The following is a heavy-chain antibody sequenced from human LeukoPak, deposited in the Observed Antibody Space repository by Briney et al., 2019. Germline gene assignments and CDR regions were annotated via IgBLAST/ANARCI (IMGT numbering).Heavy chain of an antibody. V-gene: IGHV3-48*01. CDR1: GFTFSSYS. CDR3: AGGYSYGPNAFDI. D-gene: IGHD5-18*01. CDR2: ISSSSSTI. Sequence: GGSLRLSCAASGFTFSSYSMNWVRQAPGKGLEWVSYISSSSSTIYYADSVKGRFTISRDNAKNSLYLQMNSLRAEDTAVYYCAGGYSYGPNAFDIWGQGTMVTVSS. J-gene: IGHJ3*02.